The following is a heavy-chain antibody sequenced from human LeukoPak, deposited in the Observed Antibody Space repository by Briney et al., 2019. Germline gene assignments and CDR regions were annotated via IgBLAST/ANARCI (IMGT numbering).Heavy chain of an antibody. CDR3: ARDADSGSNPATLSRWFDP. CDR2: ISYDGSNK. CDR1: GFTVSSYA. J-gene: IGHJ5*02. D-gene: IGHD1-26*01. Sequence: GRSPRLSCAASGFTVSSYAMHWVRQAPGKGLEWVAVISYDGSNKYYADSVKGRFTISRDNSKNTLYLQMNSLRAEDTAVYYCARDADSGSNPATLSRWFDPWGQGTLVTVSS. V-gene: IGHV3-30*01.